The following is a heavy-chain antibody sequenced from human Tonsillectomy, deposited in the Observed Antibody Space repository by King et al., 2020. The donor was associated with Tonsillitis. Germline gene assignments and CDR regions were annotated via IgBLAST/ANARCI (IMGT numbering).Heavy chain of an antibody. V-gene: IGHV4-59*01. Sequence: VQLQESGPGLVKPSETLSLTCTVSGGSIRSYYWSWIRQPPGKGLEWIGYIYYSGNTNYNPSLKSRVTISVDTSKKQFSLKLISVTAADTAMYYCARGGREPWFDPRGQGTLVTVSS. CDR2: IYYSGNT. CDR3: ARGGREPWFDP. CDR1: GGSIRSYY. J-gene: IGHJ5*02. D-gene: IGHD3-16*01.